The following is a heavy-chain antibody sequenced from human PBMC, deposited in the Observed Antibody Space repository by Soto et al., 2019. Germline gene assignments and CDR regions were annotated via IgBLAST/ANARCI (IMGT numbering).Heavy chain of an antibody. CDR2: ISYDGSNK. Sequence: PGGSLRLSCAASGFTFSSYAMHWVRQAPGKGLEWVAVISYDGSNKYYADSVKGRFTISRDNSKNTLYLQMNSLRAEDTAVYYCAREKYSSSSRGMDVWGQGTTVTVSS. D-gene: IGHD6-6*01. CDR1: GFTFSSYA. V-gene: IGHV3-30-3*01. CDR3: AREKYSSSSRGMDV. J-gene: IGHJ6*02.